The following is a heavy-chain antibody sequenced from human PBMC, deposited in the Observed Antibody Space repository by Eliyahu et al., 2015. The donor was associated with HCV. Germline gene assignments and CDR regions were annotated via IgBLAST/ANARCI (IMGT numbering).Heavy chain of an antibody. CDR2: ITATDNFP. CDR1: GFTFSDYY. D-gene: IGHD2-15*01. V-gene: IGHV3-11*05. Sequence: QVQLVESGGGLVRPGGSLRLSCVASGFTFSDYYLPWIRQAPGKGLQWVSHITATDNFPNYADSVRGRFTISRDDSKNSLYLSMNSLTPDDTAIYYCVRGLNCSGGNCHPPENDFWGQGTRVTVSS. J-gene: IGHJ4*02. CDR3: VRGLNCSGGNCHPPENDF.